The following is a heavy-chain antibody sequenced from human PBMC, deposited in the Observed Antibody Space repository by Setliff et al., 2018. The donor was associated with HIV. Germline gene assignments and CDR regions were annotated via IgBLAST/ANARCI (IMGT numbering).Heavy chain of an antibody. Sequence: SETLSLTCSVSGDSFSTSSCFWGWVRQSPGKGLEWIGNIYYTGFTYSSPSLKSRVIMSIDTSKSQFSLNLTSVTDSDTAVYYCTRQGRGDPGLATTRLDYWGQGKLVTVSS. CDR1: GDSFSTSSCF. CDR3: TRQGRGDPGLATTRLDY. J-gene: IGHJ4*02. CDR2: IYYTGFT. V-gene: IGHV4-39*01. D-gene: IGHD1-1*01.